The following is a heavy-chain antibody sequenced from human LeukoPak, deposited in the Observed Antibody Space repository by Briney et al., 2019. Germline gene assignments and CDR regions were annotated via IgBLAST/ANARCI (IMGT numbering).Heavy chain of an antibody. J-gene: IGHJ4*02. CDR3: ARQTGRGLFIPP. Sequence: PSETLSLTCTVSGVSISSSNSYWGRIRQPPGKGLEWIGSIYYSGNTYYNASLKSQVSISIDTSKNRFSLKLTSVTAADTAVYYCARQTGRGLFIPPGAQGPLVTVSS. CDR2: IYYSGNT. D-gene: IGHD3/OR15-3a*01. CDR1: GVSISSSNSY. V-gene: IGHV4-39*01.